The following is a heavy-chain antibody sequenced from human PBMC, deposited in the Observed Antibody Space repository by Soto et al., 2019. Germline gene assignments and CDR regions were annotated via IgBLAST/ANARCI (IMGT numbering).Heavy chain of an antibody. CDR2: IIPVSGVG. J-gene: IGHJ4*02. Sequence: QVQLVQSGAEVKKPGSSVKVSCKTSGGSFSIYAITWVRQAPGQGLEWMGGIIPVSGVGNFAQKFQGRVTLNADESTTTAYMELRSLRLDDAAVYYCARQVVGGNDWYVFDSWGQGTLVTVSS. CDR1: GGSFSIYA. CDR3: ARQVVGGNDWYVFDS. V-gene: IGHV1-69*01. D-gene: IGHD5-12*01.